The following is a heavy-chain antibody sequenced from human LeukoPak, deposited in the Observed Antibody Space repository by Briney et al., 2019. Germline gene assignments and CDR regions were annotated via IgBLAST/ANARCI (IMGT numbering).Heavy chain of an antibody. CDR1: GGSFSGYY. CDR3: ARVNCCSTSCYTDFDY. D-gene: IGHD2-2*02. J-gene: IGHJ4*02. Sequence: PSETLSLTCAVYGGSFSGYYWSWIRQPPGKGLEWIGEINHSGSTNYNPSLKSRVTISVDTSKNQFSLKLSSVTAADTAVYYCARVNCCSTSCYTDFDYWGQGTLVTVSS. CDR2: INHSGST. V-gene: IGHV4-34*01.